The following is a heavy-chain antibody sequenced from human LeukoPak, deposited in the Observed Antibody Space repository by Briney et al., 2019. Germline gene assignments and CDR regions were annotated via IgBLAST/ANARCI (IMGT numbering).Heavy chain of an antibody. J-gene: IGHJ6*03. D-gene: IGHD1-20*01. Sequence: GGSLRLSCAASGFTFSSYSTNWVRQAPGKGLEWVSSISSSSSYIYYADSVKGRFTISRDNAKNSLYLQMNSLRAEDTAVYYCARDFNWNGWGNYYYYMDVWGKGTTVTVSS. V-gene: IGHV3-21*01. CDR2: ISSSSSYI. CDR3: ARDFNWNGWGNYYYYMDV. CDR1: GFTFSSYS.